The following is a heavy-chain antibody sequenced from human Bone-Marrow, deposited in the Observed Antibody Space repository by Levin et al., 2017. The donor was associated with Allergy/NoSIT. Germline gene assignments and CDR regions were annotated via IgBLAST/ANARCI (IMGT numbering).Heavy chain of an antibody. J-gene: IGHJ4*02. CDR1: GFSVTSNF. CDR2: IYGGARA. V-gene: IGHV3-66*01. CDR3: ARVHSDSSGWYHFDC. D-gene: IGHD6-19*01. Sequence: GGSLRLSCAASGFSVTSNFMGWVRQAPGKGLEWVSVIYGGARANYAEYGDYVKGRFTISRDSARNTLYLQMNSLRDEDTAVYYCARVHSDSSGWYHFDCWGQGTLVTVSS.